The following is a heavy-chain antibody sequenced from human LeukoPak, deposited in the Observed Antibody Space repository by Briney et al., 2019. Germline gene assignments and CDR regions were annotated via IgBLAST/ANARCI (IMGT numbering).Heavy chain of an antibody. CDR1: GGSFSGYY. Sequence: SETLSLTCAVYGGSFSGYYWSWIRQPPGKGLEWIGEINHSGSTNYNPSLKSRVTISVDTSKNQFSLKLSSVTAADTAEYYCARGRRSSGWYGYWGQGTLVTVSS. CDR2: INHSGST. CDR3: ARGRRSSGWYGY. V-gene: IGHV4-34*01. D-gene: IGHD6-19*01. J-gene: IGHJ4*02.